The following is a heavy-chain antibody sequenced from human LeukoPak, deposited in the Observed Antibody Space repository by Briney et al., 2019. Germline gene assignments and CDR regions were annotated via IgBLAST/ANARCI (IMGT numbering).Heavy chain of an antibody. Sequence: SETPSLTCAVYGGSFSGYYWSWIRRPPGKGLEWIGEINHSGSTNYNPSLKSRVTISVDTSKNQFSLKLSSVTAADTAVYYCARGHRGAAAGTWAWFDPWGQGTLVTVSS. CDR3: ARGHRGAAAGTWAWFDP. J-gene: IGHJ5*02. D-gene: IGHD6-13*01. V-gene: IGHV4-34*01. CDR1: GGSFSGYY. CDR2: INHSGST.